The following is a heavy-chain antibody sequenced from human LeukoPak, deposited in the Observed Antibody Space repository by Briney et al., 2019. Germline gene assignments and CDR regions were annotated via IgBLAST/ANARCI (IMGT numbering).Heavy chain of an antibody. D-gene: IGHD6-19*01. CDR2: IYYSGST. Sequence: SETLSLTCTVSGGSISSYYWSWIRQPPGKGLEWIGYIYYSGSTYYNPSLKSRVTISVDTSKNQFSLKLSSVTAADTAVYYCARGPRHSSGWYSEADSDYWGQGTLVTVSS. V-gene: IGHV4-59*08. J-gene: IGHJ4*02. CDR3: ARGPRHSSGWYSEADSDY. CDR1: GGSISSYY.